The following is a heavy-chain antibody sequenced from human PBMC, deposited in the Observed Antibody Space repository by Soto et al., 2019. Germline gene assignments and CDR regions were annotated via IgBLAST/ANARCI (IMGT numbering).Heavy chain of an antibody. J-gene: IGHJ4*02. CDR3: TRALSSGLDY. CDR1: GFTFSGSA. D-gene: IGHD6-19*01. Sequence: EVQLVESGGGLVQPGGSLKLSCAASGFTFSGSAMHWVRQASGKGLEWVGRIRSKANSYATAYAASVKGRFTISRDDSKNTAYLLMNSLKTEDTAVYYCTRALSSGLDYWGQGTWSPSPQ. CDR2: IRSKANSYAT. V-gene: IGHV3-73*02.